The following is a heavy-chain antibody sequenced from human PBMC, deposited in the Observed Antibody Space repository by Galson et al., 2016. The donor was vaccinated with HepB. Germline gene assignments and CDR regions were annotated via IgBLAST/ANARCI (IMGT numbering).Heavy chain of an antibody. CDR3: ARGLLEFGNNWFDP. J-gene: IGHJ5*02. CDR2: INHSGST. D-gene: IGHD3-16*01. CDR1: GGSFSGYY. V-gene: IGHV4-34*01. Sequence: ETLSLTCAVYGGSFSGYYWSWIRQPPGMGLEWIGEINHSGSTNYNPSLKSRVTISEDTSKNQFSLTLSPVTAADTAVYYCARGLLEFGNNWFDPWGQGTLVTVSS.